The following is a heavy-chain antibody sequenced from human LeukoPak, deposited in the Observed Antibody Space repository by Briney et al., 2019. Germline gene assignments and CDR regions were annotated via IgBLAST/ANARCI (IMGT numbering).Heavy chain of an antibody. CDR2: INPSGDVR. J-gene: IGHJ5*02. CDR3: ARDYSGEWEQLTGWWFDP. V-gene: IGHV1-46*01. Sequence: VASVKVSCKASGYTFGTHWMRWVRQAPGQGLEWMAIINPSGDVRSYAQKFQGRVTVTRDMSTRTVYMELSDLRPEDTAVYYCARDYSGEWEQLTGWWFDPWGQGTLVIVSS. CDR1: GYTFGTHW. D-gene: IGHD1-26*01.